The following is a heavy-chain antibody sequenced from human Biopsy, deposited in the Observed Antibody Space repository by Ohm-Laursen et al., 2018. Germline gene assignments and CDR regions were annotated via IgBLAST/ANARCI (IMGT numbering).Heavy chain of an antibody. CDR1: GNTFATYH. J-gene: IGHJ6*02. V-gene: IGHV1-46*01. CDR2: ISPSGATT. D-gene: IGHD1-26*01. CDR3: AIFEGYSDDNLDYEHYGMDV. Sequence: SSVKVSCKPSGNTFATYHIHWVRQAPGQGLEWMGVISPSGATTSFSQKFQGRITMTRDTSTSTVHMELKSLKSEDTAVYYCAIFEGYSDDNLDYEHYGMDVWGQGTTVTVSS.